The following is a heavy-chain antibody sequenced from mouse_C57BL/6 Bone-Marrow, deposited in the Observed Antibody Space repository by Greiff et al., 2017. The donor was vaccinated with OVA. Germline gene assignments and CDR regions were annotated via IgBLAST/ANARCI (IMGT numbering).Heavy chain of an antibody. V-gene: IGHV5-15*01. Sequence: EVQRVESGGGLVQPGGSLKLSCAASGFTFSDYGMAWVRQAPRKGPEWVAFISNLAYSIYYADTVTGRFTISRENAKNTLYLEMSRLRSEDTAMYYCARHRGGPMGVAMDYWGQGTSVTVSS. CDR2: ISNLAYSI. J-gene: IGHJ4*01. CDR1: GFTFSDYG. CDR3: ARHRGGPMGVAMDY. D-gene: IGHD1-1*02.